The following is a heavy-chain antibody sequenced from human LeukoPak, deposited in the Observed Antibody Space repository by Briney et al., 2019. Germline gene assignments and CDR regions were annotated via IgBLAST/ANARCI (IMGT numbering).Heavy chain of an antibody. CDR1: GYTFTSYD. CDR3: ARAYDYVWGSYRYTAGFDY. D-gene: IGHD3-16*02. Sequence: ASVKVSCKASGYTFTSYDINWVRQATGQGGEWMGWMNPNRGNTGYAQKFQGRVTMARNTSISPAYMELSSLRSEDTAVYYCARAYDYVWGSYRYTAGFDYWGQGTLVTVSS. J-gene: IGHJ4*02. CDR2: MNPNRGNT. V-gene: IGHV1-8*01.